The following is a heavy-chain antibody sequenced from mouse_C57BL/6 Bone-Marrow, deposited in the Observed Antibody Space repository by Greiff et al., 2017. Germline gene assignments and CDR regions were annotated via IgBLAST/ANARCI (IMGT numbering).Heavy chain of an antibody. J-gene: IGHJ3*01. Sequence: VQLQQPGAELVKPGASVKLSCKASGYTFTGYWMHWVKQRPGQGLEWIGMIHPNSGSTNYNEKFKSKATLTVDKSSSTAYMQLRSLTSEDSAVYYCASRLRPFAYWGQGTLVTVSA. D-gene: IGHD2-4*01. CDR1: GYTFTGYW. CDR2: IHPNSGST. V-gene: IGHV1-64*01. CDR3: ASRLRPFAY.